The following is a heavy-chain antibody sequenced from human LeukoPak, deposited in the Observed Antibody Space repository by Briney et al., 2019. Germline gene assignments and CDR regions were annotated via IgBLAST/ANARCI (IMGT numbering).Heavy chain of an antibody. V-gene: IGHV1-8*01. D-gene: IGHD6-19*01. CDR2: VHPNGGNT. Sequence: ASVKVSCKTSGYPFTTWEINWVRQAAGQGLEWMGWVHPNGGNTAYAQKFQGRVTMTRDTSISTAYMELSGLTADDTAVYYCARAPSGLDYWGQGTLVTVSS. J-gene: IGHJ4*02. CDR3: ARAPSGLDY. CDR1: GYPFTTWE.